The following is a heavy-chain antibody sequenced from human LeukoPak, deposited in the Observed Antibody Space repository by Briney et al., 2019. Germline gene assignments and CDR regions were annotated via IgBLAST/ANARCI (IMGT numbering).Heavy chain of an antibody. V-gene: IGHV3-48*01. J-gene: IGHJ4*02. CDR1: GFTFSNYS. D-gene: IGHD2-2*01. CDR2: ISSGSSAM. CDR3: ARRAPAYCMSTSCYIDF. Sequence: GGSLRLSCAASGFTFSNYSMNWVRQAPGKGLEWVSYISSGSSAMYYADSVKGRFTISRDNAKNSLFLQMNSLRAEDTAVYYCARRAPAYCMSTSCYIDFWGQGTLVTVSS.